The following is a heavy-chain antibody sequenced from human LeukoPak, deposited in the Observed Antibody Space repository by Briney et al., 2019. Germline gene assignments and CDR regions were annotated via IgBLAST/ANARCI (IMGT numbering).Heavy chain of an antibody. CDR3: ARAGGAVDY. V-gene: IGHV4-59*01. CDR2: IYYSGST. D-gene: IGHD3-10*01. J-gene: IGHJ4*02. Sequence: SETLSLTCAVYGGSFSGYYWSWIQQPPGKGLEWIGYIYYSGSTNYNPSLKSRVTISVDTSKNQLSLKLRSVTAADAAVYYCARAGGAVDYWGQGTLVTVSS. CDR1: GGSFSGYY.